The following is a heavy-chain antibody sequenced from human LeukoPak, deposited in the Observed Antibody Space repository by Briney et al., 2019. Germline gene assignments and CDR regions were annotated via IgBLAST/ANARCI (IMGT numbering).Heavy chain of an antibody. J-gene: IGHJ4*02. Sequence: ASVKVSCTASGYTFTSYAMHWVRQAPGQRLEWMGWINAGNGNTKYSQKFQGRVTITRDTSASTAYMELSSLRSEDTAVYYCARGTPVTGTFDYWGQGTLVTVSS. CDR2: INAGNGNT. V-gene: IGHV1-3*01. CDR3: ARGTPVTGTFDY. CDR1: GYTFTSYA. D-gene: IGHD1-7*01.